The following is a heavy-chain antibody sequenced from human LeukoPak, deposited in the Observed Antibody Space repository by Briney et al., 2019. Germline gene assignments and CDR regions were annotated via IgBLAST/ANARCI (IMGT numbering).Heavy chain of an antibody. J-gene: IGHJ4*02. Sequence: GGSLRLSCAASGFTFSSYAMSWVRQAPGKGLEWVSAISGSGGSTYYADSVKGRFTISRDNSKNTLYLQMNSLRAEDTAVYYCAKDYRGRVRGVIITPTCYFDYWGQGTLVTVSS. CDR3: AKDYRGRVRGVIITPTCYFDY. V-gene: IGHV3-23*01. D-gene: IGHD3-10*01. CDR2: ISGSGGST. CDR1: GFTFSSYA.